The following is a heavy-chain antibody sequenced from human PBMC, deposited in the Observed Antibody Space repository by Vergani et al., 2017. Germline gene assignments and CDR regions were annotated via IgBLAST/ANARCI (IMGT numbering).Heavy chain of an antibody. D-gene: IGHD5-18*01. CDR1: GFTFSSYG. J-gene: IGHJ3*02. V-gene: IGHV3-33*08. CDR2: IWYDGSNK. Sequence: QVQLVESGGGVVQPGRSLRLSCAASGFTFSSYGMHWVRQAPGKGLEWVAVIWYDGSNKYYADSVKGRFTISRDNSKNTLYLQMNSLRAEDTAVYYCARDMDTAMVGSAFDIWGQGTMVTVSS. CDR3: ARDMDTAMVGSAFDI.